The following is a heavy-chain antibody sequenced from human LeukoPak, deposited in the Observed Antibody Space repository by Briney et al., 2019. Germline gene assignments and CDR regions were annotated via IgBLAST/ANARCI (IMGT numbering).Heavy chain of an antibody. Sequence: SETLSLTCTVSGGSISSGGYYWSWIRQHPGKGLEWIGYIYYSGSTYYNPSLKSRVTISVDTSKNQSSLKLSSVTAADTAVYYCARETKDYDYVWGSYRYFDYWGQGTLVTVSS. J-gene: IGHJ4*02. D-gene: IGHD3-16*02. V-gene: IGHV4-31*03. CDR3: ARETKDYDYVWGSYRYFDY. CDR2: IYYSGST. CDR1: GGSISSGGYY.